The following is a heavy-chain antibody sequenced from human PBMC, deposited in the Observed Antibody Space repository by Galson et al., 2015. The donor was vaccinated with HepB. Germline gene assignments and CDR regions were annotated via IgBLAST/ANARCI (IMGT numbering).Heavy chain of an antibody. D-gene: IGHD4/OR15-4a*01. CDR1: GFTFSSYS. J-gene: IGHJ2*01. CDR3: ARGASYGRPQNWYFDL. Sequence: SLRLSCAASGFTFSSYSMNWVRQAPGKGLEWVSSISSSSSYIYYADSVKGRFTISRDNAKNSLYLQMNSLRAEDTAVYYCARGASYGRPQNWYFDLWGRGTLVTVSS. V-gene: IGHV3-21*01. CDR2: ISSSSSYI.